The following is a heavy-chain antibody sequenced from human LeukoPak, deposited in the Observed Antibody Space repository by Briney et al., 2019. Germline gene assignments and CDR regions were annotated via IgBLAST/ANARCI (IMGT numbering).Heavy chain of an antibody. V-gene: IGHV3-23*01. Sequence: PGESLRLSCAASGFTFSSYAMSWVRQTPGKGLEWVSAISGSGGSTYYADSVKGRFTISRDNSKNTLYLQMNSLRAEDTAVYYCAKDTGPGGSRPGVGRYWGQGTLVTVSS. D-gene: IGHD1-14*01. J-gene: IGHJ4*02. CDR3: AKDTGPGGSRPGVGRY. CDR1: GFTFSSYA. CDR2: ISGSGGST.